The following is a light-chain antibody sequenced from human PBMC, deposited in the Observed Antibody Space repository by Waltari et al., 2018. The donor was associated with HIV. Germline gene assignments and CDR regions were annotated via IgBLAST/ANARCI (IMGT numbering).Light chain of an antibody. V-gene: IGLV2-23*02. CDR2: DVS. CDR1: SRDGGNYNY. Sequence: QSALTQPASVSGSPGQSITIPCPGTSRDGGNYNYVSWYQQHPGKAPKLMIYDVSKRPSGVSNRFSGSKSGNTASLTISGLQAEDEADYYCCSYAGSSTFVFGTGTKVTVL. CDR3: CSYAGSSTFV. J-gene: IGLJ1*01.